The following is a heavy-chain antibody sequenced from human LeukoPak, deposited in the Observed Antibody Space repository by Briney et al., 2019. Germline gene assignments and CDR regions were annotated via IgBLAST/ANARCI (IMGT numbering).Heavy chain of an antibody. CDR3: ARGPGAVTTYGYYFDY. CDR1: GRSFSGYY. CDR2: INHSGST. J-gene: IGHJ4*02. Sequence: SETLSLTCAVYGRSFSGYYWIWIRQPPGKGLEWIGEINHSGSTNYNPSLKSRVTISVDTSKNRFSLKLSSVTAADTAVYYCARGPGAVTTYGYYFDYWGQGTLVTVSS. V-gene: IGHV4-34*01. D-gene: IGHD4-17*01.